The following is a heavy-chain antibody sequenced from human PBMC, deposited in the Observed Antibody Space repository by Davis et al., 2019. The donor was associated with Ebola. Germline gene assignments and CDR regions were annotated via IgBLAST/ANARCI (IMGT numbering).Heavy chain of an antibody. Sequence: PGGSLRLSCVASGFTFNRFWMHWVRHAPGKGLVWVSHISGNGINTNYADSVKGRFTIPRDNAKNTLYLQMNSLRVEDTAVYYCARGGFYNRDAFDIWGQGTMVTVSS. D-gene: IGHD5-24*01. CDR3: ARGGFYNRDAFDI. J-gene: IGHJ3*02. V-gene: IGHV3-74*01. CDR2: ISGNGINT. CDR1: GFTFNRFW.